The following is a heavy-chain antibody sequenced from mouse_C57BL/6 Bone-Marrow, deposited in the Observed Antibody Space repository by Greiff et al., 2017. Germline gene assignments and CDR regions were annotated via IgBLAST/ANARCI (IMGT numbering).Heavy chain of an antibody. CDR2: IYPGRGST. D-gene: IGHD2-12*01. CDR1: GYTFTSYW. J-gene: IGHJ4*01. Sequence: QVQLQQPGAELVKPGASVKMSCKASGYTFTSYWITWVKQRPGQGLEWIGVIYPGRGSTKYKEKFKCRATLTVYTSSSTAYMQISSLTSEDFSVYYCASYSVNAMDYWGQGTSVTVST. CDR3: ASYSVNAMDY. V-gene: IGHV1-55*01.